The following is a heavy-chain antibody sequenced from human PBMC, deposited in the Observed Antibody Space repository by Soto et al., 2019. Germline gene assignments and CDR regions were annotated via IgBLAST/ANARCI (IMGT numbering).Heavy chain of an antibody. J-gene: IGHJ6*02. CDR2: INAGNGNT. D-gene: IGHD3-10*01. CDR3: ARDRGPYYYGSGSPPAGMDV. CDR1: GYTFTSYA. Sequence: QVQLVQSGAEVKKPGASVKVSCKASGYTFTSYAMHWVRQAPGQRLEWMGWINAGNGNTKYSQKFQGRVTITRDTSASTAYMELSSLRSEDTAVYYCARDRGPYYYGSGSPPAGMDVWGQGTTVTVSS. V-gene: IGHV1-3*01.